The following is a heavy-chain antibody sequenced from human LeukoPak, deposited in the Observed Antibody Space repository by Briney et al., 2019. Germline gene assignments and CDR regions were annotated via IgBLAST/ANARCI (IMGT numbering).Heavy chain of an antibody. CDR1: GFTLSSYA. J-gene: IGHJ4*02. CDR2: ISGSGGST. D-gene: IGHD3-22*01. CDR3: AKRRSYYDSSGYYGTADY. Sequence: GGSLRLSCAASGFTLSSYAMSWVRQAPGKGLEWVSAISGSGGSTYYADSVKGRFTISRDNSKNTLYLQMNSLRAEDTAVYYCAKRRSYYDSSGYYGTADYWGQGTLVTVSS. V-gene: IGHV3-23*01.